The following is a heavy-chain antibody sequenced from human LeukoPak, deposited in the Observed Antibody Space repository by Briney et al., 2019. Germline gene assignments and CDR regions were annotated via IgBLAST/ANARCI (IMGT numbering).Heavy chain of an antibody. CDR3: ARELDRIQDLDS. D-gene: IGHD1-1*01. CDR2: INNSGDDK. Sequence: LGGSFRLSCAASGYTFSCCSMNWARQAPGKGLEWLSSINNSGDDKYHADSVQGRFTISRDNAKNSLYLQMNSLRAEDTAVYYCARELDRIQDLDSWGQGKPGTVSS. CDR1: GYTFSCCS. J-gene: IGHJ4*02. V-gene: IGHV3-21*01.